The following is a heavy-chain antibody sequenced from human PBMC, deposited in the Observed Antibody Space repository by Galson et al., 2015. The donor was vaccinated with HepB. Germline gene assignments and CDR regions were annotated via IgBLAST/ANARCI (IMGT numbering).Heavy chain of an antibody. J-gene: IGHJ4*02. CDR2: ISGYNGNT. V-gene: IGHV1-18*01. D-gene: IGHD3-9*01. CDR3: ARDRHFDWGLVTDY. Sequence: SVKVSCKASGYPFTNCAISWVRQAPGQGLEWMGWISGYNGNTRYAKKFQGRVTMTTDTSTNTAYMELKSLISDDTAVYYCARDRHFDWGLVTDYWGQGTLVTVSS. CDR1: GYPFTNCA.